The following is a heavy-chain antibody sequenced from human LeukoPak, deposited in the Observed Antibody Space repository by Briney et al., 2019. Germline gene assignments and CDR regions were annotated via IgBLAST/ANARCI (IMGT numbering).Heavy chain of an antibody. J-gene: IGHJ3*02. CDR2: IYHSGST. CDR1: GYSISGGYY. V-gene: IGHV4-38-2*02. D-gene: IGHD3-22*01. CDR3: ARDGTLSSGDAFDI. Sequence: PSETLSLTCTVSGYSISGGYYWGWIRPPPGKGLEWIGSIYHSGSTYYNPSLESRVTISVDTSKNQFSLKLTSVTAADTAVYYCARDGTLSSGDAFDIWGQGTMVTVSS.